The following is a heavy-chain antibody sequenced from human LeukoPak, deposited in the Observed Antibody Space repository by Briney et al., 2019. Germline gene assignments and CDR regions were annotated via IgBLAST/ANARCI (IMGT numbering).Heavy chain of an antibody. CDR1: EYTFTGYY. CDR3: ARGSDSSGYPYYYMDV. V-gene: IGHV1-46*01. D-gene: IGHD3-22*01. CDR2: INPSGGST. Sequence: ASVKVSCKASEYTFTGYYLHWVRQAPGQGLEWMGIINPSGGSTSYAQKFQGRVTMTRDMSTSTVYMELSSLRSEDTAVYYCARGSDSSGYPYYYMDVWGKGTTVTVSS. J-gene: IGHJ6*03.